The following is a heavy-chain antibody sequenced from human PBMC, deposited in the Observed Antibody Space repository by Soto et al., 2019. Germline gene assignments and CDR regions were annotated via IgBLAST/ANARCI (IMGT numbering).Heavy chain of an antibody. CDR2: ISPYNDYT. Sequence: QVQLVQSAAEVKKPGASVKVSCKASGYTFIRYGIAWVRQAPGQGLEWLGWISPYNDYTTYTQKLQVRVTMTTDTSSRTGYMELRSLGSDDTAVYYCPRGGYYANVWGKLSDYGLDVWGQGTTVTVSS. D-gene: IGHD3-16*01. V-gene: IGHV1-18*01. CDR3: PRGGYYANVWGKLSDYGLDV. J-gene: IGHJ6*02. CDR1: GYTFIRYG.